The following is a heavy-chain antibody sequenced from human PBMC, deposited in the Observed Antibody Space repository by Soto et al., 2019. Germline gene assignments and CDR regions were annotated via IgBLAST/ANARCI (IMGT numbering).Heavy chain of an antibody. CDR2: ISGSGGST. V-gene: IGHV3-23*01. D-gene: IGHD4-17*01. J-gene: IGHJ4*02. CDR1: GFTFSSYA. CDR3: AKGQTTETLPFDY. Sequence: GGSLRLSCAASGFTFSSYAMSWVRQAPGKGLEWVSAISGSGGSTYYADSVKGRFTISRDDSKNTLNLQMNSLRAEYTAVYYCAKGQTTETLPFDYWGQGTLVTVSS.